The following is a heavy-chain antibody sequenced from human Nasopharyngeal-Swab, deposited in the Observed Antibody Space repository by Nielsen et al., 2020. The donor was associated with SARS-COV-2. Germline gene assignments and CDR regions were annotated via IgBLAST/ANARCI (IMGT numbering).Heavy chain of an antibody. CDR1: GYSFTSYG. V-gene: IGHV1-18*04. CDR3: ARELYFDY. J-gene: IGHJ4*02. CDR2: ISAYNGNT. Sequence: GGSLRLSCKGSGYSFTSYGISWVRQAPGQGLEWMGWISAYNGNTNYAQKLQGRVTMTTDTSTSTAYMELKSLRSDDTAVYYCARELYFDYWGRGTLVTVSS.